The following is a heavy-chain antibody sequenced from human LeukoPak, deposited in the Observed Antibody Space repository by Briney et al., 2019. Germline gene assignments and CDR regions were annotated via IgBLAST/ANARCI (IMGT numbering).Heavy chain of an antibody. CDR2: ISAYNGNT. J-gene: IGHJ4*02. V-gene: IGHV1-18*01. Sequence: ASVKVSCKASGYTFTSYGISWVRQAPGQGLEWMGWISAYNGNTNYAQKLQGRVTMTTDTYTSTAYMELKSLRSDDTAVYCCARGRTFGVEDYWGQGTLVTVSS. CDR1: GYTFTSYG. CDR3: ARGRTFGVEDY. D-gene: IGHD3-10*01.